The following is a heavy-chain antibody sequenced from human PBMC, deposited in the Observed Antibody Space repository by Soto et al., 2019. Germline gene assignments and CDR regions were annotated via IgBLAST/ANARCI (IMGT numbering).Heavy chain of an antibody. D-gene: IGHD1-26*01. CDR3: AKSQSGSFFDAFDL. V-gene: IGHV3-23*01. Sequence: GGSLRLSCAASGFDFSSDVMNWVRQAPGKGLEWVASIFGSGRATYYADSVKGRFNISRDNSKNTLYLQLNSLRVEDTALYYCAKSQSGSFFDAFDLWGQGTMVTVSS. CDR2: IFGSGRAT. CDR1: GFDFSSDV. J-gene: IGHJ3*01.